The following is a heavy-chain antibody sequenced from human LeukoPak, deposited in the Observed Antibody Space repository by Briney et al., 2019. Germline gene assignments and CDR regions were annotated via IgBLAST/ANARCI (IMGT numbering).Heavy chain of an antibody. J-gene: IGHJ3*02. V-gene: IGHV5-51*01. CDR2: IYPGDSDT. CDR1: GYSFTTYW. Sequence: GESLKISCKGSGYSFTTYWIGWVRQMPGKGLEWMGIIYPGDSDTRYSPSFQGQVTISADKSISTAYLQWSSLKASDTAMYYCARKPITMIHFEVDAFDIWGQGTMVTVSS. D-gene: IGHD3-22*01. CDR3: ARKPITMIHFEVDAFDI.